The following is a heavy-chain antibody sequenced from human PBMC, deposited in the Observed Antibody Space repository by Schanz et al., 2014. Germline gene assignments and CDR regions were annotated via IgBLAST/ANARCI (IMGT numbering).Heavy chain of an antibody. CDR1: GASISFYD. CDR3: ARQGDVYRLDY. V-gene: IGHV4-59*08. Sequence: QVQLQESGPGLEKPSETLSLTCTVSGASISFYDWNWIRQSPGKGLEWIGYIYHSGSPIYNPSLQGRVPIQIDTPKTHFPRKRESGTAADTAMYFCARQGDVYRLDYWGQGTLVTVTS. CDR2: IYHSGSP. J-gene: IGHJ4*02. D-gene: IGHD1-26*01.